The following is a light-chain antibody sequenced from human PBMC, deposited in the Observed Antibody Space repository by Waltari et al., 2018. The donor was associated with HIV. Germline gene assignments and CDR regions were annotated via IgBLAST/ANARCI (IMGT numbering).Light chain of an antibody. Sequence: DIQMTQSPSSLSASVGDTVTISCRPSQTISIYLSWYQQIPGKDPKLLIYATSTLQTGVPSRFSGGGSGTDFTLTISSLQSEDFALYYCQQSYTSPYTFGQGTKVEIE. V-gene: IGKV1-39*01. CDR2: ATS. J-gene: IGKJ2*01. CDR1: QTISIY. CDR3: QQSYTSPYT.